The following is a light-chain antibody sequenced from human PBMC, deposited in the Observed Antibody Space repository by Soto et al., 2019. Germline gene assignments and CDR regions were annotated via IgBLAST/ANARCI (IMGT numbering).Light chain of an antibody. V-gene: IGKV3-20*01. Sequence: EIVLTQSPGTLSLSPGERATLSCRASQSISSDYLAWYQQKPGQAPRLLIYGASRRATGIPDRFSGSGSGPDFPLTISRLEPEDFAVYYCQQFGSPWTFGQGTKVEIK. CDR3: QQFGSPWT. CDR1: QSISSDY. CDR2: GAS. J-gene: IGKJ1*01.